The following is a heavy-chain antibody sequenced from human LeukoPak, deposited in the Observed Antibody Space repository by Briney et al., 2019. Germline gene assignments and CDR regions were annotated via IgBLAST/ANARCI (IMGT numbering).Heavy chain of an antibody. CDR2: IRYDGNNK. CDR1: GFTFSTYG. V-gene: IGHV3-30*02. Sequence: GGSLRLSCAASGFTFSTYGMHWVRQAPGKGLEWVTFIRYDGNNKYYTDSVEGRFTISRDNSKNTLYLQMNSLRAEDTAVYYCAKGYCSGGTCHSSYGMDVWGQGTTVTVSS. J-gene: IGHJ6*02. CDR3: AKGYCSGGTCHSSYGMDV. D-gene: IGHD2-15*01.